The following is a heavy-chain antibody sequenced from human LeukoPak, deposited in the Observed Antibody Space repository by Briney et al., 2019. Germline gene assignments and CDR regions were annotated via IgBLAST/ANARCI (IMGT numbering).Heavy chain of an antibody. Sequence: SETLSLTCTVSGGSISGTYYWSWIRQPPGKGLEWIGYIYYTGTTDSNPSLKSRVTISLDTSKNQFSLKLSSVTAADTAVYYCARLSVAAAGTGSNYYYGMDVWGQGTTVTVSS. CDR3: ARLSVAAAGTGSNYYYGMDV. V-gene: IGHV4-59*08. CDR1: GGSISGTYY. CDR2: IYYTGTT. J-gene: IGHJ6*02. D-gene: IGHD6-13*01.